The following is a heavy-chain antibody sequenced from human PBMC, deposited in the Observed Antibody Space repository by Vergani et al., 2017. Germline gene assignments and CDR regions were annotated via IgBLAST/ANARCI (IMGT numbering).Heavy chain of an antibody. CDR2: ISSSSSYI. D-gene: IGHD4-23*01. Sequence: VQLVESGGGLVKPGGSLRLSCAASGFTFSSYSMNWVRQAPGKGLEWVSSISSSSSYIYYADSVKGRFTISRDNAKNSLYLQMNSLRAEDTAVYYCARGKASYGGLSYYYYYYMDVWGKGTTVTVSS. J-gene: IGHJ6*03. V-gene: IGHV3-21*01. CDR1: GFTFSSYS. CDR3: ARGKASYGGLSYYYYYYMDV.